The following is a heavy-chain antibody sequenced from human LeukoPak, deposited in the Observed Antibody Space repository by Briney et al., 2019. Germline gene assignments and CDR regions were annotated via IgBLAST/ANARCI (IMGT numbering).Heavy chain of an antibody. CDR2: ISHSGTT. Sequence: SETLSLTCTVSGFSISSGHYWGWTRQPPGKGLEWIASISHSGTTFYNPSLKSRVTISVDTSKNHLSLILNSVTAADTAVYYCTRGSTGQFDPWGQGTLVTVSS. J-gene: IGHJ5*02. D-gene: IGHD2-2*01. V-gene: IGHV4-38-2*02. CDR3: TRGSTGQFDP. CDR1: GFSISSGHY.